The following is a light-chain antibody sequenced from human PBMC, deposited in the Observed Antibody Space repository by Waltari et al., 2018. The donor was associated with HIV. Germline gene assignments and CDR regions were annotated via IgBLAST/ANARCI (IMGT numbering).Light chain of an antibody. Sequence: IVLTQSPLSLPVTLGQSASIPCRSSRSLRHGIDIDYLFWDKQKAGQSPQLLIHLVTNRASVVPDRFSGSGSGSDFTLKISIVEADDVGIYYCMQALQSPWTFGQWTRV. CDR2: LVT. CDR1: RSLRHGIDIDY. V-gene: IGKV2-28*01. J-gene: IGKJ1*01. CDR3: MQALQSPWT.